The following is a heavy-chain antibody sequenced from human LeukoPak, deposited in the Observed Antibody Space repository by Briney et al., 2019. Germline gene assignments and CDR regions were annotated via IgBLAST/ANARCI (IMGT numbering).Heavy chain of an antibody. CDR3: ARADYTTSKIIH. V-gene: IGHV3-74*01. CDR1: GFIFSSYW. Sequence: PGGSLRLSCAGSGFIFSSYWMFWVRQAPGKGLLWVSRINSDGSTTNYADSVKGRFTISRDNAKNTLYLQMNSLRAEDTAVYYCARADYTTSKIIHWGQGTLVTVSS. J-gene: IGHJ4*02. D-gene: IGHD2-2*02. CDR2: INSDGSTT.